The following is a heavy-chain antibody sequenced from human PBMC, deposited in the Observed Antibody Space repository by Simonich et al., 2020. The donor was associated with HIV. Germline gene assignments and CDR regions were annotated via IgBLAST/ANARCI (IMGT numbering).Heavy chain of an antibody. CDR2: INHSGST. J-gene: IGHJ4*02. CDR3: ARGRGAGSY. V-gene: IGHV4-34*01. Sequence: QVQLQQWGAGLLKPSETLSLTCAVYGGSFSGYYWGWRRQPPGKGLGWIGEINHSGSTNYNPSLKSRVTISVDTSKNQFSLKLSSVTAADTAVYYCARGRGAGSYWGQGTLVTVSS. D-gene: IGHD2-15*01. CDR1: GGSFSGYY.